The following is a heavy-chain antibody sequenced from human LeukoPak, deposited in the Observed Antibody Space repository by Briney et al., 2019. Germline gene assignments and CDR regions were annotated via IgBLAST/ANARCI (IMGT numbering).Heavy chain of an antibody. D-gene: IGHD4-17*01. J-gene: IGHJ4*02. CDR1: GFTFSSYA. Sequence: PGGSLRLSCAASGFTFSSYAMHWVRQAPGKGLEWVAVISYDGSNKYYADSAKGRFTISRDNSKNTLYLQMNSLRAEDTAVYYCARDSTVTRFDYWGQGTLVTVSS. V-gene: IGHV3-30*04. CDR2: ISYDGSNK. CDR3: ARDSTVTRFDY.